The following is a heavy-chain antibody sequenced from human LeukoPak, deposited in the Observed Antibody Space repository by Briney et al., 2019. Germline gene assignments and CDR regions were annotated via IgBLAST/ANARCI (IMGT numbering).Heavy chain of an antibody. Sequence: PSETLSLTCTVSGGAISSSSYYWGWIRQPPGKGLEWIGSIYYSGSTYYNPSLKSRVTISVDTSKNQFSLKLSSVTAADTAVYYCARGIVATSSPDYWGQGTLVTVSS. D-gene: IGHD5-12*01. J-gene: IGHJ4*02. CDR2: IYYSGST. V-gene: IGHV4-39*01. CDR3: ARGIVATSSPDY. CDR1: GGAISSSSYY.